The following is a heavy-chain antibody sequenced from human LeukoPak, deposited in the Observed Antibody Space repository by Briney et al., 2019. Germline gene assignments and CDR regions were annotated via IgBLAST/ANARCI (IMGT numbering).Heavy chain of an antibody. Sequence: GRSLRLSCAASGFTFSSSPMNWVRQAPGQGLEWVSHISGSSDNTHYADSGKGRFTISRDNSQHTLYLQMHSLRAEDTALYYCARTAGGSSYDRMDVWGQGTTVTVSS. CDR3: ARTAGGSSYDRMDV. D-gene: IGHD2-15*01. CDR1: GFTFSSSP. V-gene: IGHV3-23*01. CDR2: ISGSSDNT. J-gene: IGHJ6*02.